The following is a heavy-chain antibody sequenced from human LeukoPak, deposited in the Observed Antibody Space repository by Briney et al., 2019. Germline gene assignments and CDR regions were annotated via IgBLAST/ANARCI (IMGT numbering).Heavy chain of an antibody. V-gene: IGHV1-8*01. CDR2: MNPNSGNT. D-gene: IGHD6-19*01. CDR3: ARRSYSSGWLAGDSYYFDY. Sequence: ASVKVSCKASGYTFTSYDINWVRQATGQGLEWMGWMNPNSGNTGYAQKFQGRVTMTRNTSISTAYMELNSLRSEDTAVYYCARRSYSSGWLAGDSYYFDYWGQGTLVTVSS. J-gene: IGHJ4*02. CDR1: GYTFTSYD.